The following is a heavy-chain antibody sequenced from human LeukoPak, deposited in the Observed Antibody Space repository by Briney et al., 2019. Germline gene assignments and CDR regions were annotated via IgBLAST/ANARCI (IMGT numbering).Heavy chain of an antibody. D-gene: IGHD6-13*01. CDR3: ARDNPSIAAAGFDY. J-gene: IGHJ4*02. CDR1: GGTFSSYA. CDR2: IIPIFGTA. V-gene: IGHV1-69*13. Sequence: SVKVSCKASGGTFSSYAISWVRQAPGQGLEWMGGIIPIFGTANYAQKFQGRVTITADESTSTAYMELSSLRSEDTAVYYCARDNPSIAAAGFDYWGQGTLVTVSS.